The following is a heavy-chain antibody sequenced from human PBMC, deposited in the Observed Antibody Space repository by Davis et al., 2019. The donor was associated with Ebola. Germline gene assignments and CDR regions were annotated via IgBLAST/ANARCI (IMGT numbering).Heavy chain of an antibody. V-gene: IGHV1-69*13. CDR1: GGTFSSYA. CDR2: IIPIFGTV. J-gene: IGHJ4*02. Sequence: SVKVSCKASGGTFSSYAISWVRQAPGQGLEWMGGIIPIFGTVNYAQKFQGRVTITADESTSTAYMELSSLRSEDTAVYYCARDRGTIFGVVTYFDYWGQGTLVTVSS. CDR3: ARDRGTIFGVVTYFDY. D-gene: IGHD3-3*01.